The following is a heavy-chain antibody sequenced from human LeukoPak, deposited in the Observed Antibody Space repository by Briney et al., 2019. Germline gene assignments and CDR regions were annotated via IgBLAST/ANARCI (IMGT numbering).Heavy chain of an antibody. CDR1: GFTFDEYA. D-gene: IGHD6-6*01. CDR3: ARDNRGWQGIAARPKRSDYYYMDV. J-gene: IGHJ6*03. CDR2: ISWDSGSI. V-gene: IGHV3-9*01. Sequence: PPGGSLRLSCEASGFTFDEYAMPWVRQVPGKGLEWVSGISWDSGSIGYADSVKGRFTISRDNSKNTLYLQMNSLRAEDTAVYYCARDNRGWQGIAARPKRSDYYYMDVWGKGTTVTVSS.